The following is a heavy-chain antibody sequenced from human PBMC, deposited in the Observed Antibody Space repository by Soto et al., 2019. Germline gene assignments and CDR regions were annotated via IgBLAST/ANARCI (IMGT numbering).Heavy chain of an antibody. CDR3: ATRPGYCSGGSCYSYAFDI. D-gene: IGHD2-15*01. Sequence: GASVKVSCKVSGYTLTELSMHWVRQAPGKGLEWMGGFDPEDGETICAQKFQGRVTMTEDTSTDTAYMELSSLRSEDTAVYYCATRPGYCSGGSCYSYAFDIWGQGTMVTVSS. V-gene: IGHV1-24*01. CDR1: GYTLTELS. CDR2: FDPEDGET. J-gene: IGHJ3*02.